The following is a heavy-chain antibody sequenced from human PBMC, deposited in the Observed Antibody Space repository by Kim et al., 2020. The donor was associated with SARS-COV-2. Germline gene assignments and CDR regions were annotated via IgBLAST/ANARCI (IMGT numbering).Heavy chain of an antibody. CDR1: GGSISSSSYY. Sequence: SETLSLTCTVSGGSISSSSYYWGWIRQPPGKGLEWIGSIYYSGSTYYNPSLKSRVTISVDTSKNQFSLKLSSVTAADTAVYYCARHVVQYSSGVPDWGQGTLVTVSS. CDR3: ARHVVQYSSGVPD. V-gene: IGHV4-39*01. D-gene: IGHD6-19*01. CDR2: IYYSGST. J-gene: IGHJ4*02.